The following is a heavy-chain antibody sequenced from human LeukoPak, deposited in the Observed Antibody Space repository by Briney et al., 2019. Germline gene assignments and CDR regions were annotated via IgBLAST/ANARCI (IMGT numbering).Heavy chain of an antibody. CDR3: AREDIVVVTVFDY. J-gene: IGHJ4*02. Sequence: QTGGSLRLSCAASGFTFSSYAMNWVRQAPGKGLEWVSGISGGSGGSTYYADSVKGRFTISRDNAKNSLYLQMNSLRAEDTAVYYCAREDIVVVTVFDYWGQGTLVTVSS. CDR2: ISGGSGGST. CDR1: GFTFSSYA. D-gene: IGHD2-21*02. V-gene: IGHV3-23*01.